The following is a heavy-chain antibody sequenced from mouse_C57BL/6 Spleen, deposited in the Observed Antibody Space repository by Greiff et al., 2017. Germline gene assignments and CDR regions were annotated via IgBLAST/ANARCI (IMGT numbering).Heavy chain of an antibody. CDR3: ARNYGSSDWFAY. V-gene: IGHV5-17*01. J-gene: IGHJ3*01. D-gene: IGHD1-1*01. CDR1: GFTFSDYG. CDR2: ISSGSSTI. Sequence: EVKVVESGGGLVKPGGSLKLSCAASGFTFSDYGMHWVRQAPEKGLEWVAYISSGSSTIYYADTVKGRFTISRDNAKNTLFLQMTSLRSEDTAMYYCARNYGSSDWFAYWGQGTLVTVSA.